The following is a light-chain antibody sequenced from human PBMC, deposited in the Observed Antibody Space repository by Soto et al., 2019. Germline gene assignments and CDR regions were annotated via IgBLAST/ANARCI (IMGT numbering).Light chain of an antibody. CDR1: SSDVGSYDY. CDR3: SSYTSSSSYV. V-gene: IGLV2-18*02. CDR2: NVN. J-gene: IGLJ1*01. Sequence: QSVLIQPPSVSGSPGQSVTISCTGTSSDVGSYDYVSWYQQHPGTVPKPMIYNVNTQPSGVPDRFSGSKTSNTASMTISGLQAEDEADYYCSSYTSSSSYVFGSGTKVTVL.